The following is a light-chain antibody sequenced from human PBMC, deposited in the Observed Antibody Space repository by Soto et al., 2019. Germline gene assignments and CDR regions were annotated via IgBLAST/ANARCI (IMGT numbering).Light chain of an antibody. J-gene: IGKJ1*01. V-gene: IGKV3-20*01. CDR3: QQYGRSPTWT. CDR1: QTISGTY. Sequence: EIVLTQSPGTLSLSPGERATLSCRASQTISGTYLAWYQQKPAQAPRLLIYSSSSRAAGVSDRFSGSGSGTDFSLTISRLEPEDFAMYYCQQYGRSPTWTFGQGTKVDIK. CDR2: SSS.